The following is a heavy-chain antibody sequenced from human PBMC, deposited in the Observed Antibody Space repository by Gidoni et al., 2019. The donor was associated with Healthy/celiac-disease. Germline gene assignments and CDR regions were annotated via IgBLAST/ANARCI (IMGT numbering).Heavy chain of an antibody. V-gene: IGHV3-73*02. CDR2: IRSKANSYAT. CDR1: GFTFSGSA. J-gene: IGHJ6*02. Sequence: EVQLVESGGGLVQPGGSLKLSCAASGFTFSGSAMHWFRQASGKGLEWVGRIRSKANSYATAYAASVKGRFTISRDDSKNTAYLQMNSLKTEDTAVYYCTRRGFISTSNYYGMDVWGQGTTVTVSS. CDR3: TRRGFISTSNYYGMDV. D-gene: IGHD2-21*01.